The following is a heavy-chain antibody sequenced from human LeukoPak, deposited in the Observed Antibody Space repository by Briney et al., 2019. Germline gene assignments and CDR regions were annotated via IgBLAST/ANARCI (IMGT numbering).Heavy chain of an antibody. D-gene: IGHD3-10*01. J-gene: IGHJ4*02. CDR2: IYYSGST. CDR1: GGSISSSSYY. V-gene: IGHV4-39*07. CDR3: ARADYYGSGDPEYFDY. Sequence: PSETLSLTCTVSGGSISSSSYYWGWIRQPPGKGLEWIGSIYYSGSTYYNPSLKSRVTISVDTSKNQFSLKLSSVTAADTAVYYCARADYYGSGDPEYFDYWGQGTLVTVSS.